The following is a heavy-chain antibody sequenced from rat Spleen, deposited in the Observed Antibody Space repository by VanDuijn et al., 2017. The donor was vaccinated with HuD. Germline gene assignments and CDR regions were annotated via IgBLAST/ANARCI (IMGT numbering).Heavy chain of an antibody. V-gene: IGHV5-20*01. Sequence: EVQLVESDGGLVQPGRSLKLSCAASGFTFSDYYMAWVRQAPTKGLEWVASISDTGDTTYYPDSVKGRFTISRDNAKSTLYLQMDSLRSEDTATYYCTRGGGGVQGFAYWGQGTLVTVSS. CDR1: GFTFSDYY. J-gene: IGHJ3*01. CDR2: ISDTGDTT. D-gene: IGHD4-3*01. CDR3: TRGGGGVQGFAY.